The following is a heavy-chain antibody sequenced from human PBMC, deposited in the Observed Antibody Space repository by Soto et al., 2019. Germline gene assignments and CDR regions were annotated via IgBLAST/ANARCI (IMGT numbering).Heavy chain of an antibody. J-gene: IGHJ4*02. Sequence: ESGGDLVQPGVSRRLSCAASGFTFSSYAMSWVRQAPGKGLEWVSAISSSGYSTYYADSVKGRFTISRDNSKNTMYLQMNNLRAEDTAVYYCAKGSVVVSAKFDSWGQGTLVTVSS. V-gene: IGHV3-23*01. CDR1: GFTFSSYA. CDR2: ISSSGYST. CDR3: AKGSVVVSAKFDS. D-gene: IGHD2-21*02.